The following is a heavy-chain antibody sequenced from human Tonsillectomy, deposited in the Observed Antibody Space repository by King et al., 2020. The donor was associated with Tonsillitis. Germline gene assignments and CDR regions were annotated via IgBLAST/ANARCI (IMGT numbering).Heavy chain of an antibody. Sequence: QLVQSGGDLVQPGGSLRLSCSASGFTFSGYSMHWVRQAPGKGLEYVSAISSNGGNTYYADSVKGRFTISRDNSENPLYIQMSSLRTEDTAVYYCVKVVDAAMVSGGDYWGQGTLVTVSS. V-gene: IGHV3-64D*06. D-gene: IGHD5-18*01. CDR1: GFTFSGYS. CDR2: ISSNGGNT. J-gene: IGHJ4*02. CDR3: VKVVDAAMVSGGDY.